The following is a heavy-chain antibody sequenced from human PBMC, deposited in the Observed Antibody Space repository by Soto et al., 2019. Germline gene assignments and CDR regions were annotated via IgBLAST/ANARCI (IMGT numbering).Heavy chain of an antibody. CDR3: AKGRDSTLLRWQYFDN. CDR2: ISYEGRNK. V-gene: IGHV3-30*18. Sequence: PWGSLRLSCAVSGFTFSLYGMHWVRQAPGKGLEWVAFISYEGRNKYYADSVKGRFTLSRDNSKNTLSLQMESLRPEDTAVYYCAKGRDSTLLRWQYFDNWGQGTQVTVSS. D-gene: IGHD4-17*01. J-gene: IGHJ4*02. CDR1: GFTFSLYG.